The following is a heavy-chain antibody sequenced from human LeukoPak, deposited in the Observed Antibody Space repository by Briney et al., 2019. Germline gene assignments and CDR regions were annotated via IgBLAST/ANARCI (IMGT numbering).Heavy chain of an antibody. D-gene: IGHD5-18*01. CDR2: IYSGGST. J-gene: IGHJ4*02. CDR1: GFTVSSNY. Sequence: GGSPRLSCAASGFTVSSNYMSWVRQAPGKGLEWVSVIYSGGSTYYADSVKGRFTISRDNSKNTLYLQMNSLRAEDTAVYYCARESAMVTDYWGQGTLVTVSS. CDR3: ARESAMVTDY. V-gene: IGHV3-66*01.